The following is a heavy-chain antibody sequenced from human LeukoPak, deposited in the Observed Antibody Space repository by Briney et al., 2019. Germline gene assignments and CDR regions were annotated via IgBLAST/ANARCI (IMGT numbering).Heavy chain of an antibody. CDR1: GFTFSSNW. CDR3: ATGNSLDY. V-gene: IGHV3-7*01. D-gene: IGHD7-27*01. J-gene: IGHJ4*02. Sequence: GGSLRLSCAASGFTFSSNWMYWVRQASGKGLEWVANINQDGSKIYYVDSVKGRITISRDNAKTSLYLQMNSLRAEDTAVYFCATGNSLDYWGQGTLVTVSS. CDR2: INQDGSKI.